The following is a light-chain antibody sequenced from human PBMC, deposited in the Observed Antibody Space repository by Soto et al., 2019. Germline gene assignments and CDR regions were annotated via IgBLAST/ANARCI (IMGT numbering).Light chain of an antibody. CDR3: SSYAGTNIDVV. Sequence: QSALTQRPSASGSPGQSVTISCTGTSSDVGGYVYVSWYQQYPGKAPKLIIYEVNKRTSGVPDRFSGSKSGNTASLTVSGLQAEDEADYYCSSYAGTNIDVVFGGGTKLTVL. J-gene: IGLJ2*01. V-gene: IGLV2-8*01. CDR2: EVN. CDR1: SSDVGGYVY.